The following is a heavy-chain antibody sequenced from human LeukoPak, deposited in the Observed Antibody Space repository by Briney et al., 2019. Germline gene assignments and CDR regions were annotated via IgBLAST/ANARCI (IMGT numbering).Heavy chain of an antibody. J-gene: IGHJ4*02. Sequence: SGGSLRLSCTASGFTLRDYAMSWFRQAPGTGLEWVGLIRSKAYGGTTECAASVQDRFTTSRDDSKSIAYLQMNSLKTEDTAVYYCTRGGEGRAYCGGDCYFDYWGQGTLVTVSS. D-gene: IGHD2-21*02. CDR1: GFTLRDYA. V-gene: IGHV3-49*03. CDR2: IRSKAYGGTT. CDR3: TRGGEGRAYCGGDCYFDY.